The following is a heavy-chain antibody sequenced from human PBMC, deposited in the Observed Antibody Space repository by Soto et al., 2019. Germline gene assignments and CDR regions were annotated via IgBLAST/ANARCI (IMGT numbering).Heavy chain of an antibody. CDR1: GCSLSSSSFY. CDR3: ARLVSPELQYFDY. CDR2: IYYSGST. D-gene: IGHD1-7*01. Sequence: SSETLSLTCPVSGCSLSSSSFYWGWVRQPPGKGLEWIGSIYYSGSTYYNPSLKSRVTISVDTSKNQFSLKLSSVTAADTAVYYCARLVSPELQYFDYWGQGTLVTVSS. J-gene: IGHJ4*02. V-gene: IGHV4-39*01.